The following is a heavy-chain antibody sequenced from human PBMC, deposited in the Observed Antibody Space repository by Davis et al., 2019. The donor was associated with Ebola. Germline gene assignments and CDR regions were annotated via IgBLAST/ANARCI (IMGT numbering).Heavy chain of an antibody. J-gene: IGHJ5*02. CDR1: GYTFTGYY. D-gene: IGHD3-10*01. CDR2: INPNSGGT. Sequence: ASVKVSCKASGYTFTGYYMHWVRQAPGQGLEWIGRINPNSGGTNYAPKFQGRVTMTRDTSISTAYMELSSLRSEDTAVYYCARGLLWFGELSGTNWFDPWGQGTLVTVSS. V-gene: IGHV1-2*06. CDR3: ARGLLWFGELSGTNWFDP.